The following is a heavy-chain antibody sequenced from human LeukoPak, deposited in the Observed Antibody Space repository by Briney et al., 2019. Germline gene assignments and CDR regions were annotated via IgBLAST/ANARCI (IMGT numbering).Heavy chain of an antibody. V-gene: IGHV1-69*06. D-gene: IGHD2-21*02. CDR2: IIPIFGTA. CDR3: ARVVGIVVVTAVGY. J-gene: IGHJ4*02. Sequence: SVKVSCKASGGTFSSYVINWVRQAPGQGLEWMGGIIPIFGTANYAQKFQGRVTITADKSTSTAYMELSSLRSEDTAVYYCARVVGIVVVTAVGYWGQGTLVTVSS. CDR1: GGTFSSYV.